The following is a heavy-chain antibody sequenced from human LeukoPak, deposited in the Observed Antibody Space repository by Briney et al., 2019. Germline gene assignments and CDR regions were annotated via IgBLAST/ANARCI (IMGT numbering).Heavy chain of an antibody. CDR2: IGAGGRST. J-gene: IGHJ3*02. CDR3: ARDHSGYVNDAFDI. V-gene: IGHV3-23*01. Sequence: PGGSLRLSCAASGFTFSSYAMSWVRQAPGKGLEWVSGIGAGGRSTYYADSVKGRLTISRDDSKNTLYLQMNSLRVEDTAMYYCARDHSGYVNDAFDIWGQGTVVTVSS. CDR1: GFTFSSYA. D-gene: IGHD5-12*01.